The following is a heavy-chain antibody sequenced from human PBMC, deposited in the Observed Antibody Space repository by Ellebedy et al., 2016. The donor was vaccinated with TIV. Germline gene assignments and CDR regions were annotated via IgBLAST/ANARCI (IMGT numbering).Heavy chain of an antibody. CDR1: GFTFSSYA. CDR2: IRSKANSYAT. Sequence: PGGSLRLSCTASGFTFSSYAMGWVRQASGKGLEWVGRIRSKANSYATAYAASVKGRFSISRDDSKNTAYLQMNSLKTEDTAVYYCTSGDGVDVWGQGTTVTVSS. J-gene: IGHJ6*02. D-gene: IGHD7-27*01. CDR3: TSGDGVDV. V-gene: IGHV3-73*01.